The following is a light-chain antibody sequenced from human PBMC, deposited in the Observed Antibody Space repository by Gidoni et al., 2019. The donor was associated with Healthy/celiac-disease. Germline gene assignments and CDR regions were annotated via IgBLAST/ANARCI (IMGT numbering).Light chain of an antibody. CDR1: QSLLHSNGYNY. CDR2: LGS. CDR3: MQALQTPIT. V-gene: IGKV2-28*01. J-gene: IGKJ5*01. Sequence: DIVMTQSPLSLPVTPGEPASISCRSSQSLLHSNGYNYLDCYLQKPGQYQQLLIYLGSNRASGVPDRFSGSGSGTDFTLKISIVEAEDVGVYYCMQALQTPITFGQGTRLEIK.